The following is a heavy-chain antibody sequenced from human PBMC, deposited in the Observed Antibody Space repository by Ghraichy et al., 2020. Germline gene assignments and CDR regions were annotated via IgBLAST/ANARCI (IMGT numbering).Heavy chain of an antibody. CDR3: ARDKTGALIFI. V-gene: IGHV3-21*01. Sequence: GGSLRLSCAASGFTFSSYSMNWVRQAPGKGLEWVSSISSSSSYIYYADSVKGRFTISRDNAKNSLYLQMNSLRAEDTAVYYCARDKTGALIFIGGQGTLVTVSS. CDR1: GFTFSSYS. D-gene: IGHD7-27*01. CDR2: ISSSSSYI. J-gene: IGHJ4*02.